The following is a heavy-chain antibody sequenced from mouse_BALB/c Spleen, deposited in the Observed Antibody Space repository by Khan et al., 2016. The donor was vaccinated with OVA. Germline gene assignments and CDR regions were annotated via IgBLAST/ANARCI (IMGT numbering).Heavy chain of an antibody. V-gene: IGHV1S137*01. Sequence: QVQLKQSGAELVRPGVSVKISCKGSGYTFTDFTMHWVKQSHAKSLEWIGVISTYYGDVTYNQKFKGKATMTVDKSSSTAYMELARLTSEDSASYYGKRGGGGNRFAYWGQGTLVTVSA. CDR1: GYTFTDFT. CDR3: KRGGGGNRFAY. J-gene: IGHJ3*01. CDR2: ISTYYGDV.